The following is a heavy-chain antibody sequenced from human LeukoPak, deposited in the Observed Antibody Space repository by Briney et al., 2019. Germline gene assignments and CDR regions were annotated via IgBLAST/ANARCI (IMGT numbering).Heavy chain of an antibody. CDR2: INPNSGGT. Sequence: ASVKVSCKTSGYTFTRHYMHWVRQAPGQGLEWMGWINPNSGGTNYAQKFEGRVTMTRDTSISTAYMELSRLRSDDTAVYYCATNYYESSGYFYILFYWGQGTLVTVSS. J-gene: IGHJ4*02. CDR3: ATNYYESSGYFYILFY. V-gene: IGHV1-2*02. D-gene: IGHD3-22*01. CDR1: GYTFTRHY.